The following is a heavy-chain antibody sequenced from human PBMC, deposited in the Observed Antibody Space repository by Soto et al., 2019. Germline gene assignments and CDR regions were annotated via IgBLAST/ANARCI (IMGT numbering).Heavy chain of an antibody. V-gene: IGHV3-11*01. CDR1: GFTFSDFH. D-gene: IGHD2-8*01. Sequence: QVQLVESGGGLVKPGGSLRLSCAASGFTFSDFHMSWIRQAPGKGLEWVSYITSSSTIYYADSVKGRSTISRDNAKNSQYLQMNSLRAEDTAVYYCARGGETKTGIQHWGQGTLVTVSS. J-gene: IGHJ1*01. CDR3: ARGGETKTGIQH. CDR2: ITSSSTI.